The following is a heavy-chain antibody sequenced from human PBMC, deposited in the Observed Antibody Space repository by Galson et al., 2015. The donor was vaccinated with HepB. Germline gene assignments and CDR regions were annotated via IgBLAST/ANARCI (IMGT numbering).Heavy chain of an antibody. CDR1: GFTFSNAW. Sequence: SLRLSCAASGFTFSNAWMSWVRQAPGKGLEWVGRIKSKRGGETTDYAAPVKGRFTISRDDSKNTVYLEMNNLKIDDTAVYHCAKVRALPGGDFDYWGQGTPVTVSS. CDR3: AKVRALPGGDFDY. D-gene: IGHD3-10*01. CDR2: IKSKRGGETT. J-gene: IGHJ4*02. V-gene: IGHV3-15*01.